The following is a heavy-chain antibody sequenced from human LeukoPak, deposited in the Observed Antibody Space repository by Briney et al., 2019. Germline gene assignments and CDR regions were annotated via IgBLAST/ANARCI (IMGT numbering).Heavy chain of an antibody. V-gene: IGHV4-59*08. CDR2: IYYSGST. J-gene: IGHJ6*02. CDR3: ARHGVRGTDYYYGMDV. CDR1: GGSISSYY. D-gene: IGHD3-16*01. Sequence: SETLSLTCTVAGGSISSYYWSWIRQPPGKGLEWIGYIYYSGSTHYSPSLNSRVKISVHTSKSQFSLSLSAVTAADTAVYYFARHGVRGTDYYYGMDVWGQGTTVTVSS.